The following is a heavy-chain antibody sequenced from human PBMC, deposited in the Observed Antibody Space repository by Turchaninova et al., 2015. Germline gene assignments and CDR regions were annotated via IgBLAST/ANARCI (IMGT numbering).Heavy chain of an antibody. J-gene: IGHJ2*01. CDR3: STDPQKTGGRYFDL. CDR1: GLTFRNLW. Sequence: MESGGGLVEPGGSLRLSCAVSGLTFRNLWMNWVRQTPGKGLEWIGLIRSNVNGGTTDYTAPVKGRFTISRDDSKNTLFLQMNSLRTDDTGIYYCSTDPQKTGGRYFDLWGRGALVTVSS. V-gene: IGHV3-15*01. D-gene: IGHD2-8*02. CDR2: IRSNVNGGTT.